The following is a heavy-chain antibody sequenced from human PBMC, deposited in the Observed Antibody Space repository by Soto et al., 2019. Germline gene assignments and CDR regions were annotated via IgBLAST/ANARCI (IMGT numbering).Heavy chain of an antibody. CDR2: IYYSGST. Sequence: QVQLQESGPGLVKPSQTLSLTWTVSGGSISSGDYYWTWIRQPPGKGLEWMGNIYYSGSTYYNPSLSSRLSLSVDTSKNQFSLKLSSVTAADTAVYYCARDGLYGGDRWGQGTLVTVSS. V-gene: IGHV4-30-4*01. CDR3: ARDGLYGGDR. CDR1: GGSISSGDYY. D-gene: IGHD3-10*01. J-gene: IGHJ4*02.